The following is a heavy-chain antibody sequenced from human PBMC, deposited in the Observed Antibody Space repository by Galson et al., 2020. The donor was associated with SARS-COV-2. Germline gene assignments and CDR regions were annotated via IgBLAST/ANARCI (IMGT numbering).Heavy chain of an antibody. D-gene: IGHD2-15*01. CDR3: ARDVYCSGGSCQSYGMDV. CDR1: GFTFSDYY. V-gene: IGHV3-11*01. CDR2: ISSRGRTI. Sequence: SLRLSCAASGFTFSDYYMSWIRQAPGKGLEWVSYISSRGRTIYYADSVKGRFTISRDNAQNSLHLQMNSLRAEDTAVYYCARDVYCSGGSCQSYGMDVWGLGTTVTVS. J-gene: IGHJ6*02.